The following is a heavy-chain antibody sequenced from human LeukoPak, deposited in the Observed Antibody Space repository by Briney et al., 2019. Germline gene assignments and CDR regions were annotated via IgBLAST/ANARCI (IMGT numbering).Heavy chain of an antibody. J-gene: IGHJ5*02. V-gene: IGHV1-2*02. D-gene: IGHD3-10*01. CDR3: ARDQRFGELSFWFDP. CDR2: ITLNSGDT. CDR1: GHTFTVYY. Sequence: ASVTVSCKASGHTFTVYYIHWVRQAPGQGLEWMGWITLNSGDTKYAQTFQGRVTMTRDTSISTAYMELSRLRSDDTAVYYCARDQRFGELSFWFDPWGQGTLVTVSS.